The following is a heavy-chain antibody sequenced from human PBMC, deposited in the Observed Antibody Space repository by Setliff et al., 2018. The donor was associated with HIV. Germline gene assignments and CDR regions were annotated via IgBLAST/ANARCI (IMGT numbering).Heavy chain of an antibody. V-gene: IGHV1-18*01. Sequence: ASVKVSCKASGYTFTSYGISWVRQAPGQGLEWMGWISAYNGNTNYAQKLQGRVTMTTDTSTSTAYMELRSLRSDDTAVYYCARDPGWLQTLYYFDSWGQGTLVTVSS. CDR1: GYTFTSYG. D-gene: IGHD5-12*01. CDR2: ISAYNGNT. J-gene: IGHJ4*02. CDR3: ARDPGWLQTLYYFDS.